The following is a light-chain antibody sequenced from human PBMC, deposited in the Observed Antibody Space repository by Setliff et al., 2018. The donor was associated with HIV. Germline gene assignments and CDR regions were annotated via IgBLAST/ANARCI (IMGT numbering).Light chain of an antibody. V-gene: IGLV2-23*01. CDR1: SSDIGTYNL. CDR3: CSYAGSATWV. J-gene: IGLJ2*01. CDR2: DDS. Sequence: QSVLTQPASVSGSPGQSITISCTGTSSDIGTYNLVSWYQQYPGKAPKLMIYDDSKRPSGLSNRFSGSKSGHPASLTISGLQAEDEADYYCCSYAGSATWVFGGGTKVTVL.